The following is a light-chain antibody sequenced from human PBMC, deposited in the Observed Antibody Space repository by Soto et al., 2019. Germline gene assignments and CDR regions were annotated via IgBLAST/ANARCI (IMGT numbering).Light chain of an antibody. J-gene: IGKJ2*01. CDR2: DAS. Sequence: EIVLTQSPATLSLSPGERATLSCRASQSVSSYLAWYQQKPGQAPRLLIYDASNRATGIPGRFSSSGSGTDFTHTISSLEPEDFAVYYCQQRSNWPPYTFGQGTKLEIK. V-gene: IGKV3-11*01. CDR3: QQRSNWPPYT. CDR1: QSVSSY.